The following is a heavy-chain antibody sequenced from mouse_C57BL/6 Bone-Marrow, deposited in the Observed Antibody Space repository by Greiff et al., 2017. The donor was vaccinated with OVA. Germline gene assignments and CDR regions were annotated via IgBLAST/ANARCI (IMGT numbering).Heavy chain of an antibody. J-gene: IGHJ1*03. V-gene: IGHV8-8*01. CDR3: ARIPSYGSSPHWYFDV. CDR1: GFSLSTFGMG. Sequence: QVTLKVCGPGILQPSQTLSLTCSFSGFSLSTFGMGVGWIRQPSGKGLEWLAHIWWDDDKYYNPALKSRLTISKDTSKNQVFLKIANVDTADTATYYCARIPSYGSSPHWYFDVWGTGTTVTVSS. CDR2: IWWDDDK. D-gene: IGHD1-1*01.